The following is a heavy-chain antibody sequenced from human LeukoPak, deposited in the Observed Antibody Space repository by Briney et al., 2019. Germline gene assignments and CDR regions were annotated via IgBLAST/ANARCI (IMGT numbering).Heavy chain of an antibody. CDR3: VKGLDYSSSQMDS. D-gene: IGHD6-6*01. Sequence: GGSLRLSCTASKFTFMNYAMHWVRQAPGKGLEYVSSINTNGANTYYADSVKGRFTISRDNSRNTVYVQMNSLTPEDTAVYYCVKGLDYSSSQMDSWGQGTLVTVSS. CDR1: KFTFMNYA. V-gene: IGHV3-64*05. J-gene: IGHJ4*02. CDR2: INTNGANT.